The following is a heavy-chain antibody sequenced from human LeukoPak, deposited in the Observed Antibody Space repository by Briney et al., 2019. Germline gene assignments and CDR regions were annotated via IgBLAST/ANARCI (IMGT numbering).Heavy chain of an antibody. V-gene: IGHV3-7*01. CDR1: RFTFTSYW. J-gene: IGHJ4*02. Sequence: GGSVRLSCAASRFTFTSYWMSWVRQAPGKELEGVAKINKDGSERYYVDSVKGRFTITRDNAKNSLYLQMNSLRAEDTAVYYCARDRTGNNDFWSGYTTFFDYWGQGTLVTVSS. CDR2: INKDGSER. D-gene: IGHD3-3*01. CDR3: ARDRTGNNDFWSGYTTFFDY.